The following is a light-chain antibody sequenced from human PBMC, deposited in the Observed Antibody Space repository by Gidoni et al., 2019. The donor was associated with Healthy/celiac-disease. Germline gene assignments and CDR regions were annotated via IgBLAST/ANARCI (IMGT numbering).Light chain of an antibody. V-gene: IGKV1-39*01. CDR1: QSISSY. CDR3: QQSYSTPWA. CDR2: AAS. J-gene: IGKJ1*01. Sequence: DIQMTQSPSSLSASVGDRVTITCRASQSISSYLNWYQQKPAKAPKLLIYAASSLQSGVPSRFSGSGSGTDFTLTISSLQPEDFATYYCQQSYSTPWAFGQXTKVEIK.